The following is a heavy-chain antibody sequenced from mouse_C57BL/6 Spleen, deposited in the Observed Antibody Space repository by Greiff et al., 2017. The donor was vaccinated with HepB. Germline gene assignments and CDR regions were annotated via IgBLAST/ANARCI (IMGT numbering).Heavy chain of an antibody. CDR3: TRLGDYDLYAMDY. J-gene: IGHJ4*01. CDR1: GYTFTDYE. D-gene: IGHD2-4*01. Sequence: LVESGAELVRPGASVTLSCKASGYTFTDYEMHWVKQTPVHGLEWIGAIDPETGGTAYNQKFKGKAILTADKSSSTAYMELRSLTSEDSAVYYCTRLGDYDLYAMDYWGQGTSVTVSS. CDR2: IDPETGGT. V-gene: IGHV1-15*01.